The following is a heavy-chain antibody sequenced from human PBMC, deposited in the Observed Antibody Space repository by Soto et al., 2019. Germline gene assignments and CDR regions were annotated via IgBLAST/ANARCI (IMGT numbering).Heavy chain of an antibody. V-gene: IGHV1-69*13. J-gene: IGHJ5*02. Sequence: SVKVSCKASGGTFSSYAISWVRQAPGQGLEWMGGIIPIFGTANYAQKFQGRVTITADESTSTAYMELSSLRSEDTAVYCCARDPGLAPGLLAAAGKVWFDPWGQGTLVTVSS. CDR2: IIPIFGTA. CDR3: ARDPGLAPGLLAAAGKVWFDP. D-gene: IGHD6-13*01. CDR1: GGTFSSYA.